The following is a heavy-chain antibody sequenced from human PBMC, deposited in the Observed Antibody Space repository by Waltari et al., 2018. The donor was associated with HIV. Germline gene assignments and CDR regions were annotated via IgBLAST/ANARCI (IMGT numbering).Heavy chain of an antibody. Sequence: EVQLVESGGGLVQPGGSLRLSCAASGFTFSSDWMSWVRQAPGTGLEGVANIEQDRMEKYYGDAVNGRFTISRDNAENSLYLQMNSLRAEDTAVYYCARGGFYGSGSKVNWGQGTLVTVSS. CDR1: GFTFSSDW. J-gene: IGHJ4*02. CDR2: IEQDRMEK. D-gene: IGHD3-10*01. V-gene: IGHV3-7*04. CDR3: ARGGFYGSGSKVN.